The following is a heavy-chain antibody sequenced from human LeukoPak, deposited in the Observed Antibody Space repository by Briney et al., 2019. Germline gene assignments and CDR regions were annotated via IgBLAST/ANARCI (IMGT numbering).Heavy chain of an antibody. CDR2: IKSKIDGGTI. CDR1: GFTFSDAW. V-gene: IGHV3-15*01. CDR3: TSRRQDGW. Sequence: PGGSLRLSCVGSGFTFSDAWMTWVRQAPGKGLEWVGRIKSKIDGGTIDYAEPVKGRFTISRDDSRNTLHLQMSSLKTEDTAVYYCTSRRQDGWWGQGTLVTVS. D-gene: IGHD2-15*01. J-gene: IGHJ4*02.